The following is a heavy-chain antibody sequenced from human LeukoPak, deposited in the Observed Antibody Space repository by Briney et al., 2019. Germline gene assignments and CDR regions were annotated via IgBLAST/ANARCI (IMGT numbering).Heavy chain of an antibody. CDR3: ARDGGAGTPFDH. CDR1: GFTFSSYG. J-gene: IGHJ4*02. D-gene: IGHD3-16*01. CDR2: LTDSGGST. V-gene: IGHV3-23*01. Sequence: GGSLRLSCAASGFTFSSYGMTWVRQAPGMGLEWVSALTDSGGSTYYAASVKGRFTISRDNSKNTLYLQMNSLTDEDTAVYYCARDGGAGTPFDHWGQGALVTVSS.